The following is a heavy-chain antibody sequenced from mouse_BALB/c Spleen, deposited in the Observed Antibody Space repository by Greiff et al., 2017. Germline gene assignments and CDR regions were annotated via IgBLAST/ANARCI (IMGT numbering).Heavy chain of an antibody. J-gene: IGHJ4*01. V-gene: IGHV1S81*02. CDR3: ARGSMITRCAMDY. CDR1: GYTFTSYW. D-gene: IGHD2-4*01. Sequence: VQLQQPGAELVKPGASVKLSCKASGYTFTSYWMHWVKQRPGQGLEWIGEINPSNGRTNYNEKFKSKATLTVDKSSSTAYMQLSSLTSEDSAVYYCARGSMITRCAMDYWGQGTSVTVSS. CDR2: INPSNGRT.